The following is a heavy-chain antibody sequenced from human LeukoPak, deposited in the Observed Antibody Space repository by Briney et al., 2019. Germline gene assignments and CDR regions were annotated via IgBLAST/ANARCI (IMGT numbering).Heavy chain of an antibody. CDR1: GGSISSSTYY. CDR3: ARGGLVRGSLNSLTAFDI. D-gene: IGHD3-10*01. V-gene: IGHV4-39*07. CDR2: IYYSGST. J-gene: IGHJ4*02. Sequence: SETLSLTCTVSGGSISSSTYYWGWIRQPPGKGLEWIGSIYYSGSTYYSPSLKSRVTISVDTSKNQFSLHLNSVTPDDTALYYCARGGLVRGSLNSLTAFDIWGQGTLVTVSS.